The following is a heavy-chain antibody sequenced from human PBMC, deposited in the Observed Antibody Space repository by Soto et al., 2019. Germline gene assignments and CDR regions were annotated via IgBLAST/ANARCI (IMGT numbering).Heavy chain of an antibody. V-gene: IGHV1-69*13. Sequence: GASVKVSCKASGGTFSSYAISWVRQAPGQGLEWMGGIIPISGTANSAQNFQGRVTITADESTSTSYLELRSLTSEDTAVYYCDYCSSTTCCGRIDVWGQGTSVTVSS. D-gene: IGHD2-2*01. J-gene: IGHJ6*01. CDR2: IIPISGTA. CDR1: GGTFSSYA. CDR3: DYCSSTTCCGRIDV.